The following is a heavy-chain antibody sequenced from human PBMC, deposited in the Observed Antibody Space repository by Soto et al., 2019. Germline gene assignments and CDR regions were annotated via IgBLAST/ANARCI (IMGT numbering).Heavy chain of an antibody. CDR2: ISVSGATT. CDR1: GFSFSTYS. CDR3: AREQCSPLDRYCADGAVDWVDP. Sequence: GGSLRHSCAASGFSFSTYSMSWVRQAPGKGLEWVSPISVSGATTFYADSMKGRFTISRDNSRDTLYLQMNSLRAEDTGVYFCAREQCSPLDRYCADGAVDWVDPWGRGTLVTVSS. J-gene: IGHJ5*02. V-gene: IGHV3-23*01. D-gene: IGHD2-8*01.